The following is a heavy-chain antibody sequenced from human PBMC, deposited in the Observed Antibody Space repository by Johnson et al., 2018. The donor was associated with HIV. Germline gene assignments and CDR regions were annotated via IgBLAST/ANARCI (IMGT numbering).Heavy chain of an antibody. CDR2: IRFDGTKK. CDR1: GFTFSSYG. CDR3: AKRAATGDDAFDF. J-gene: IGHJ3*01. V-gene: IGHV3-30*02. Sequence: QLVESGGGVVQPGGSLRLSCAASGFTFSSYGIHWVRQAPGKGLEWVTFIRFDGTKKYYADSEKGRFTISRDDSKNTVHLQISSLRPEDTAVYYCAKRAATGDDAFDFWGQGTVVTVSS. D-gene: IGHD3-16*01.